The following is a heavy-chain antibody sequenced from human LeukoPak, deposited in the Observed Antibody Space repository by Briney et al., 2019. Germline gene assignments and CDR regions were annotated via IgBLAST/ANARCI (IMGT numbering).Heavy chain of an antibody. CDR1: GGSISSGGYY. J-gene: IGHJ5*02. CDR3: ARDYYGSGSLGGANWFDP. Sequence: SETLSLTCTVSGGSISSGGYYWSWIRQHPGKGLEWIGYIYYSGSTYYNPSLKSRVTISVDRSKNQFSLKLSSVTAADTAVYYCARDYYGSGSLGGANWFDPWGQGTLVTVSS. V-gene: IGHV4-31*03. CDR2: IYYSGST. D-gene: IGHD3-10*01.